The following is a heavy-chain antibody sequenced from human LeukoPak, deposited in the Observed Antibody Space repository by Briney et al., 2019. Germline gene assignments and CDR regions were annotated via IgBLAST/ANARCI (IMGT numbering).Heavy chain of an antibody. Sequence: GGSLRLSCAASGFTFSNHAMHWVRQAPGKGLEWVALIWYDGTKKYYADSVKGRFTISRDNSKNTLYLQMNSLRAEDTAVYYCAKLPSDYGDYVTWGRSDCWGQGTLVTVSS. CDR2: IWYDGTKK. J-gene: IGHJ4*02. CDR3: AKLPSDYGDYVTWGRSDC. CDR1: GFTFSNHA. D-gene: IGHD4-17*01. V-gene: IGHV3-30*02.